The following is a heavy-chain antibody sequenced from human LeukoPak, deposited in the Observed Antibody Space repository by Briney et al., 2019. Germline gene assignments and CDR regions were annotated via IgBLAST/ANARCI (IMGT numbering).Heavy chain of an antibody. CDR1: GGSISSSSYY. CDR3: AGPSGWYDY. J-gene: IGHJ4*02. D-gene: IGHD6-19*01. CDR2: IYYSGST. V-gene: IGHV4-39*01. Sequence: SETLSLTCTVSGGSISSSSYYWGWISQPPGKGLEWIGSIYYSGSTYYNPSLKSRLTISVDTSKNQFSLKLSSVTAADTAVYYCAGPSGWYDYWGQGTLVTVSS.